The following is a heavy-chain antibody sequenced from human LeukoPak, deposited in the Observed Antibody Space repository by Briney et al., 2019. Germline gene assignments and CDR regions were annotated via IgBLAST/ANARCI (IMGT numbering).Heavy chain of an antibody. CDR2: IRYDGSNK. CDR1: GFTFSSYG. D-gene: IGHD4-23*01. Sequence: PGGSLRLSCAASGFTFSSYGMHWVRQAPGKGLEWVAFIRYDGSNKYYADSVKGRFTISRDNSKNTLYLQMNSLRAEDTAVYYCAKDPTTVVTRYAFDIWGQGTMVTVSS. J-gene: IGHJ3*02. V-gene: IGHV3-30*02. CDR3: AKDPTTVVTRYAFDI.